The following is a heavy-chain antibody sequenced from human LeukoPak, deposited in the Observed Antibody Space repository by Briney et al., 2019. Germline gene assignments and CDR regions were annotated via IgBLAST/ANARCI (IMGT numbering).Heavy chain of an antibody. J-gene: IGHJ4*02. CDR3: ATGGNYYLY. V-gene: IGHV3-7*03. D-gene: IGHD1-26*01. CDR2: IKQDGSVK. CDR1: GFTFSDYY. Sequence: GGSLRLSCAASGFTFSDYYMSWIRQAPGKGLEWVANIKQDGSVKYYVGSVKGRFTISRDDAKNSLYLQMNSLRAEDTAVYYCATGGNYYLYWGQGTLVTVSS.